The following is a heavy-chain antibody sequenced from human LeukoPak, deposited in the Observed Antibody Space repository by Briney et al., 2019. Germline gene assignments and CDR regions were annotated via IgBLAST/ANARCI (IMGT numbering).Heavy chain of an antibody. J-gene: IGHJ1*01. V-gene: IGHV3-53*05. CDR1: GFTVSSNY. CDR3: AKDRSGPAEH. Sequence: GGSLRLSCAASGFTVSSNYMSWVRQAPGKGLEWVSVIYSGGSTYYADSVKGRFTISRDNSKNTLYLQMNSLRAEDTAVYYRAKDRSGPAEHWGQGTLVTVSS. CDR2: IYSGGST.